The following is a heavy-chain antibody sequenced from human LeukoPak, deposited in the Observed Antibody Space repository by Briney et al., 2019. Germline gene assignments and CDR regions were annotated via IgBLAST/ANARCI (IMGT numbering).Heavy chain of an antibody. Sequence: PSETLSLTCAVYGGSFSGYYWSWIRQPPGKGLEWIGEINHSGSANYNPSLKSRVTISVDTSKNQFSLKLSSVTAADTAVYYCASLVRGVIWRGSWFDSWGQGTLVTVSS. D-gene: IGHD3-10*01. V-gene: IGHV4-34*01. CDR1: GGSFSGYY. CDR3: ASLVRGVIWRGSWFDS. CDR2: INHSGSA. J-gene: IGHJ5*01.